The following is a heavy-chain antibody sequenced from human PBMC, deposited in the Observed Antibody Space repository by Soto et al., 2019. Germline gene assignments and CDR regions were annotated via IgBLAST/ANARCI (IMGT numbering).Heavy chain of an antibody. D-gene: IGHD1-26*01. CDR1: GDSVSSNSAG. Sequence: SQTLSLTCAITGDSVSSNSAGWSWVRQSPSRGLEWLGRTYYRSKWYYEYAVSVRGRITINPDTSKDQYSLQLNSVTPEDTAVYFCERWEQYSGRIFDYWGQGNLVTVSS. CDR3: ERWEQYSGRIFDY. CDR2: TYYRSKWYY. J-gene: IGHJ4*01. V-gene: IGHV6-1*01.